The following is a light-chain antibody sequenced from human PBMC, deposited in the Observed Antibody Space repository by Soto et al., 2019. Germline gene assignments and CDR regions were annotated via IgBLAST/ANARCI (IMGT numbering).Light chain of an antibody. J-gene: IGKJ5*01. CDR1: ESINRH. CDR3: QLSYSTLSIT. Sequence: DIQMTQSPSSLSASVGDRVTITCRASESINRHLNWYQQKPGKAPKLLIYAASSLQNGVPSRFSGSGSGTDFTLTISNLQPEDFATYYCQLSYSTLSITFGQGTRLEIK. V-gene: IGKV1-39*01. CDR2: AAS.